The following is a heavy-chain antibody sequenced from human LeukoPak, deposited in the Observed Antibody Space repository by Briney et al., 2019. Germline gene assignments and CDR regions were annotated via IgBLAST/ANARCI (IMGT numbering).Heavy chain of an antibody. CDR2: VSSHGNDG. CDR1: EFTFSHFA. J-gene: IGHJ4*02. D-gene: IGHD5-24*01. V-gene: IGHV3-30*01. Sequence: GGSLRLSCAVSEFTFSHFAMHWVRQAPGKGLEWVAVVSSHGNDGYYADSVKGRFTVSRDNSKNTLYLQIDSLRAEDTAIYYCTRDAYNFNDFDYWGQGTLVTVSS. CDR3: TRDAYNFNDFDY.